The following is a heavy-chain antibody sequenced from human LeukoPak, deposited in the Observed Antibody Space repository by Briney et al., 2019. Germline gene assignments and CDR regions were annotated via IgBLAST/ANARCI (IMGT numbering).Heavy chain of an antibody. D-gene: IGHD1-1*01. V-gene: IGHV5-51*01. CDR2: IYPGDSDT. CDR3: ARRPVHLHRPHIYYFDY. J-gene: IGHJ4*02. CDR1: GYSFTSYW. Sequence: GESLKISCKGSGYSFTSYWIGWVRQMPGKGLEWMGIIYPGDSDTRYSPSFQGQVTISADKSISTAYLQWSSLKASDTAMYYCARRPVHLHRPHIYYFDYWGQGTLVTVSS.